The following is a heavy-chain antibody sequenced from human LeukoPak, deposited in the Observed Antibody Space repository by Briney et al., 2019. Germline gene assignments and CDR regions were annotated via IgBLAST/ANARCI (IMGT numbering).Heavy chain of an antibody. V-gene: IGHV3-7*01. CDR2: IKQDGSEK. J-gene: IGHJ4*02. Sequence: GGSLRLSCAASGFPFSSYWMSWVRQAPGKGLEWVANIKQDGSEKYYVDSVKGRFTISRDNAKNSLYLQMNSLRAEDTAVYYCARGPEKSLRYYFHYWGQGTLVTVSS. CDR1: GFPFSSYW. CDR3: ARGPEKSLRYYFHY.